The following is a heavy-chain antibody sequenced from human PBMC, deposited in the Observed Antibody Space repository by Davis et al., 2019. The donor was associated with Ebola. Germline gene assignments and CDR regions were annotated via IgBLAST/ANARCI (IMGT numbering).Heavy chain of an antibody. CDR3: ARGGIFGVVTPYYYYMDV. D-gene: IGHD3-3*01. CDR1: GGTFSSYA. J-gene: IGHJ6*03. CDR2: IIPIFGTA. Sequence: SVKVSCKASGGTFSSYAISWVRQAPGQGLEWMGGIIPIFGTANYAQKFQGRVTITADESTSTAYMELSSLRSEDTAVYYCARGGIFGVVTPYYYYMDVWGKGTTVTVSS. V-gene: IGHV1-69*13.